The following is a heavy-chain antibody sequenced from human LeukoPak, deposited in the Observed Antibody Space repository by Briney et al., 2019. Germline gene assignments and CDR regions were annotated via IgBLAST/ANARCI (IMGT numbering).Heavy chain of an antibody. V-gene: IGHV3-30*18. CDR1: GFTFSSYG. CDR3: AKGGDRYYYYYYMDV. D-gene: IGHD4-17*01. Sequence: PGGSLRLSCAASGFTFSSYGMHWVRQAPGKGLEWVAVISYDGSNKYYADSVKGRFTISRDKSKNTLYLQMNSLRAEDTAVYYCAKGGDRYYYYYYMDVWGKGTTVTISS. CDR2: ISYDGSNK. J-gene: IGHJ6*03.